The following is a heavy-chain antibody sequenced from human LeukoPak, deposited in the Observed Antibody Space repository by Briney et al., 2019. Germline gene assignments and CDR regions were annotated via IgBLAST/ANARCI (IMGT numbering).Heavy chain of an antibody. Sequence: PGGSLRLSCAASGFTFSSYGMHWVRQAPGKGLEWVAVIWYDGSNKYYADSVKGRFTISRDNSKNTLYLQMNSLRAEDTAVYYCARQNWNDAFDIWGQGTMVNVSS. V-gene: IGHV3-33*01. CDR3: ARQNWNDAFDI. J-gene: IGHJ3*02. CDR2: IWYDGSNK. CDR1: GFTFSSYG. D-gene: IGHD1-1*01.